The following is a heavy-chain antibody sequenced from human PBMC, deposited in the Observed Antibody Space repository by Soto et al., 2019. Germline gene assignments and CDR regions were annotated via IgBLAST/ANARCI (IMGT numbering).Heavy chain of an antibody. CDR2: IIPIFGTA. J-gene: IGHJ4*02. Sequence: SVKVYCKASGGTFSSYAISWVRQAPGQGLEWMGGIIPIFGTANYAQKFQGRVTITADKSTSTSYMELSSLRSEDTAVYYCARDMTRTVVPYFDFWGQGTLVTVSS. V-gene: IGHV1-69*06. CDR3: ARDMTRTVVPYFDF. CDR1: GGTFSSYA. D-gene: IGHD1-7*01.